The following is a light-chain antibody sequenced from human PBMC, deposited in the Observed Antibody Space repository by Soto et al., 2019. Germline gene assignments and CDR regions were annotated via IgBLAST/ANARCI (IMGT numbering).Light chain of an antibody. CDR2: EVS. CDR1: SSDVGGYTY. V-gene: IGLV2-14*01. Sequence: QSVLTQPASVSGSPGQSITISCTGTSSDVGGYTYVSWYQQHPGKAPKLIIYEVSNRPSGVSNRFSGSRSGNTASLTISGLQAEEEADYYCNSYTSGSTYVFGTGTKVTVL. J-gene: IGLJ1*01. CDR3: NSYTSGSTYV.